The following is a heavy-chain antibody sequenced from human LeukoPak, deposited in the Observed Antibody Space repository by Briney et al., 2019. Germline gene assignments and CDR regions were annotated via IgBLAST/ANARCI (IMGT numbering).Heavy chain of an antibody. CDR1: GFTFSSYA. Sequence: GGSLRLSCAASGFTFSSYAMSWVRQAPGKGLEWVSSISGSGGSTNYADSVKGRFTISRDNSKNTLYLQMHSLRAEDTAVYYCFNLDAGWYPALAYWGQGTLVTVSS. CDR2: ISGSGGST. V-gene: IGHV3-23*01. J-gene: IGHJ4*02. D-gene: IGHD6-19*01. CDR3: FNLDAGWYPALAY.